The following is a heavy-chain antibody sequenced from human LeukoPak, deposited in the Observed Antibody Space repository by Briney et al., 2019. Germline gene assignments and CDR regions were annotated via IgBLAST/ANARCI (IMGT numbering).Heavy chain of an antibody. J-gene: IGHJ4*02. CDR3: ARDPWTNSDYDGFDY. V-gene: IGHV4-34*01. CDR1: GGSFSGYY. CDR2: INHSGST. D-gene: IGHD5-12*01. Sequence: PSETLSLTCAVYGGSFSGYYWSWIRQPPGKGLEWIGEINHSGSTNYNPSLKSRVTISVDTSKNQFSLKLSSVTAEDTAVYYCARDPWTNSDYDGFDYWGQGTLVTVSS.